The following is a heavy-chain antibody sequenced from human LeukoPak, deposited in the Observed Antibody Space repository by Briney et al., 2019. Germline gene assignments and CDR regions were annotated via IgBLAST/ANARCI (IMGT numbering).Heavy chain of an antibody. CDR2: IYYYGGTT. CDR1: GASISRSSYY. Sequence: SETLSLTCTVSGASISRSSYYWGWIRQPPGKGLEWIGSIYYYGGTTHYSPSLKSRVTISVDTSKNEFSLNLRSVTAADTAVYYCNYFGLDVWGQGTTVTVSS. CDR3: NYFGLDV. V-gene: IGHV4-39*01. J-gene: IGHJ6*02.